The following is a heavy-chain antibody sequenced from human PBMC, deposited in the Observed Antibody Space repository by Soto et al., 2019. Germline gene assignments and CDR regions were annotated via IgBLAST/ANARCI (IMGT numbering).Heavy chain of an antibody. V-gene: IGHV4-39*02. CDR3: ARDTVTTWCYYYGMDV. D-gene: IGHD4-17*01. Sequence: PSETLSLTCTVSGGSISSSSYYWGWIRQPPGKGLEWIGSIYYSGSTYYNPSLKSRVTISVDTSKNQFSLKLSSVTAADTAVYYCARDTVTTWCYYYGMDVWGQGTTVTVSS. J-gene: IGHJ6*02. CDR2: IYYSGST. CDR1: GGSISSSSYY.